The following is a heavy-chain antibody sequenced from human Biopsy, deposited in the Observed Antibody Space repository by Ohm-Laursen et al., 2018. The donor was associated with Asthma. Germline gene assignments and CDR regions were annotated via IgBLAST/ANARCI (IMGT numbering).Heavy chain of an antibody. J-gene: IGHJ4*02. CDR1: GFPFTAYY. CDR2: INAGNGNT. Sequence: ATVKISCKTSGFPFTAYYIHWVRQAPGQGLEWMGWINAGNGNTKYSQKFQGRVTITRDTSASTAYMELSSLRSEDTAVYYCARPYYDSSGYYYENLSFDYWGQGTLVTVSS. CDR3: ARPYYDSSGYYYENLSFDY. D-gene: IGHD3-22*01. V-gene: IGHV1-3*01.